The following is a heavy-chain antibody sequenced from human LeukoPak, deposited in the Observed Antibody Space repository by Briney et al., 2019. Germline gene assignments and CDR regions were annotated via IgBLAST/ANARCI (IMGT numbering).Heavy chain of an antibody. CDR3: ARGARYDFWSGYTLGAFDI. Sequence: MSSETLSLTCTVSGGSISPYYWNWIRQPPGKGLEWIGYMYYSGSTNYNPSLKSRVTMSVDTSKNQFSLNLTSVTAADTAVYYCARGARYDFWSGYTLGAFDIWGQGTMVTVSS. J-gene: IGHJ3*02. V-gene: IGHV4-59*01. CDR2: MYYSGST. CDR1: GGSISPYY. D-gene: IGHD3-3*01.